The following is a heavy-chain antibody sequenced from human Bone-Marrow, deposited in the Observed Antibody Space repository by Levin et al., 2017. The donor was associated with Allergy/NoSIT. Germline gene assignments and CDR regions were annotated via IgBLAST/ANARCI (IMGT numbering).Heavy chain of an antibody. CDR1: GFSLNTNGVG. J-gene: IGHJ4*02. CDR3: AHQTYFFDSTSYGLIDY. CDR2: IYWDDLK. Sequence: KVSGPTLVKPTQTLTLTCSFSGFSLNTNGVGVGWIRQAPGEALEWLAFIYWDDLKRYSPSLKTRLTIAKDTPNNQVVLTLTDMDPVDTATYYCAHQTYFFDSTSYGLIDYWGQGTLVTVSS. V-gene: IGHV2-5*02. D-gene: IGHD3-16*01.